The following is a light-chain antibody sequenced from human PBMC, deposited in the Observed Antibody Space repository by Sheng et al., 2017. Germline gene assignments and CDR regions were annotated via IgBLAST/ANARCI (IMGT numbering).Light chain of an antibody. V-gene: IGLV3-21*03. CDR3: QVWDSSSGV. CDR1: TLKVKV. J-gene: IGLJ2*01. Sequence: SYELTQPPSVSVAPGKTARLTCGGTTLKVKVCTGTSRGQARPLVLVVYDDSDRPSGIPERFSGSNSENTATLTISRVEAGDEADYYCQVWDSSSGVFGGGTKLTVL. CDR2: DDS.